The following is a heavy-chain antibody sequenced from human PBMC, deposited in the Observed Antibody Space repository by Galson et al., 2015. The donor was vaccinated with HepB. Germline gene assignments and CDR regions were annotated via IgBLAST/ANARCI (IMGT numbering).Heavy chain of an antibody. CDR1: GGTFSSYA. Sequence: SVKVSCKASGGTFSSYAISWVRQAPGQGLEWMGGIIPIFGTANYAQKFQGRVTITADESTSTAYMELSSLRSEDTAVYNCARGSIYDSSGFILGFDYWGQGTLVTVSS. CDR2: IIPIFGTA. CDR3: ARGSIYDSSGFILGFDY. D-gene: IGHD3-22*01. V-gene: IGHV1-69*13. J-gene: IGHJ4*02.